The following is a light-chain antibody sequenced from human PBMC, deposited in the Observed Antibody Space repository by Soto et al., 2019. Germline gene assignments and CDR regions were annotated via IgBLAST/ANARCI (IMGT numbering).Light chain of an antibody. CDR2: WAS. V-gene: IGKV4-1*01. CDR3: QQYYSTLIT. CDR1: QSVLYSSNNNNY. J-gene: IGKJ5*01. Sequence: DIVMTQSPDSLAVSLGERATINCKSSQSVLYSSNNNNYLAWYQQKPGQPPKLLIYWASTRESGVPDRFSGSGSGTDFTLTISSLQAEDVAVYYCQQYYSTLITFGQGTRLEIK.